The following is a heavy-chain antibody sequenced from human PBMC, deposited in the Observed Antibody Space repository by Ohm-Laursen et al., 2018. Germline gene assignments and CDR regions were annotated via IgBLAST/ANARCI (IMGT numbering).Heavy chain of an antibody. CDR1: GFTFSDYY. V-gene: IGHV3-11*04. D-gene: IGHD3-3*01. CDR3: ARDAPNYKTISGVVTALGMDV. CDR2: VSSSGSTI. J-gene: IGHJ6*02. Sequence: SLRLSCSASGFTFSDYYMSWIRQAPGKGLEWVSYVSSSGSTIYYADSVKGRFTISRDNAKTTLYLQMNGLRAEDTAVYYCARDAPNYKTISGVVTALGMDVWGQGTTVTVSS.